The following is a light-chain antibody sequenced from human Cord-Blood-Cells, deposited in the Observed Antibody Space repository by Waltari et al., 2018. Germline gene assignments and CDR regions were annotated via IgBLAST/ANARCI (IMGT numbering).Light chain of an antibody. V-gene: IGKV4-1*01. Sequence: DIVMTQSPDSLAVSLGERATINCKSSQSFLYSSNNKNYLAWYQQKPGQPPNLLIYCASTRESGVLDRFSGSWSVADFTLPISSLQSEDGAVYYCQQYYSTPYSFGQGTKLEIK. CDR2: CAS. J-gene: IGKJ2*03. CDR3: QQYYSTPYS. CDR1: QSFLYSSNNKNY.